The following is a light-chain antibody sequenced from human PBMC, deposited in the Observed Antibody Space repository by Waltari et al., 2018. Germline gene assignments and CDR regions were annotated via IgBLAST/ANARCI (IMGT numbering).Light chain of an antibody. Sequence: QSALTQPASVSGSPGQSITISCTGTSSAVSVYNYVSWYQHLPGTAPKVMIYEVNNRPSGVSNRFSGSKSGNTASLTISGLQAEDEADYYCTSPTSSRTWVFGGGTKLTVL. CDR2: EVN. V-gene: IGLV2-14*01. J-gene: IGLJ3*02. CDR3: TSPTSSRTWV. CDR1: SSAVSVYNY.